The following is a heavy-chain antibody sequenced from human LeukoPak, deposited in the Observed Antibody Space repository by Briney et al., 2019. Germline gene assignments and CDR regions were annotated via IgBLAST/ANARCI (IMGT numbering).Heavy chain of an antibody. CDR3: AKDTRALSVGSFDY. J-gene: IGHJ4*02. CDR2: ITWNSGTT. D-gene: IGHD3-10*01. V-gene: IGHV3-9*01. CDR1: GFTFDDFA. Sequence: PGGSLRLSCVASGFTFDDFAMHWVRQLPGKGLEWVSGITWNSGTTGYAYSVKGRFTISRDNAKNSLYLQMNSLRAEDTAVYYCAKDTRALSVGSFDYWGQGTLVTFSS.